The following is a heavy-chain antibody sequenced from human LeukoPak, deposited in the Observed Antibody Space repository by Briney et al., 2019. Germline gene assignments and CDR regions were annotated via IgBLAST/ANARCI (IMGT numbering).Heavy chain of an antibody. D-gene: IGHD3-10*01. Sequence: ASVKVSCKASGYTFTGYYIHWVRQAPGQGLEWMGWINPGTGDTNYAQKVQGRITMTRDTSISTAYMELSRLRSDDTAIYYCARDPGRANYFDYWGQGTLVTVSS. CDR1: GYTFTGYY. J-gene: IGHJ4*02. CDR3: ARDPGRANYFDY. CDR2: INPGTGDT. V-gene: IGHV1-2*02.